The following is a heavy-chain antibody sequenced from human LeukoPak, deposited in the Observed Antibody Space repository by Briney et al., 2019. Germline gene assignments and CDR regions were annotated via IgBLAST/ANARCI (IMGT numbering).Heavy chain of an antibody. CDR2: INPNSGGT. V-gene: IGHV1-2*06. CDR3: ARSWDPQYSSSWFGY. J-gene: IGHJ5*01. Sequence: GSSVKVSCKASGYTFTGYYMHWVRQAPGQGLEWMGRINPNSGGTNYAQKFQGRVTMTRDTSISTAYMELSRLRSDDTAVYYCARSWDPQYSSSWFGYWGQGTLVTVSS. CDR1: GYTFTGYY. D-gene: IGHD6-13*01.